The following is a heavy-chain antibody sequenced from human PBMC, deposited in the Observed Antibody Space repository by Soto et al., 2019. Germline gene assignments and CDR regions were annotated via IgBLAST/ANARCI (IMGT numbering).Heavy chain of an antibody. CDR2: IYYSGST. CDR1: GGSISSGGYY. D-gene: IGHD3-22*01. Sequence: NPSETLSLTCTVSGGSISSGGYYWSWIRQHPGKGLEWIGYIYYSGSTYYNPSLKSRVTISVDTSKNQFSLKLSSVTAADTAVYYCARAEAYYDSSGYYGRIFDYWGQGTLVTVSS. CDR3: ARAEAYYDSSGYYGRIFDY. J-gene: IGHJ4*02. V-gene: IGHV4-31*03.